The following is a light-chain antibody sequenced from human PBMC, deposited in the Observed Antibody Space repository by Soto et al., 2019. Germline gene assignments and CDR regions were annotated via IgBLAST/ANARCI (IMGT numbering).Light chain of an antibody. CDR1: QSVSSY. CDR2: DAS. CDR3: QQRSNWPPIT. V-gene: IGKV3-11*01. J-gene: IGKJ5*01. Sequence: EIVLTQSPVTLSLSPGERATLSCRASQSVSSYLAWYQQKPGQAPRLLIYDASNRATGIPARFSGSGSGTDFTLNIDNLEPEDFAVYYCQQRSNWPPITLGQGTRLEIK.